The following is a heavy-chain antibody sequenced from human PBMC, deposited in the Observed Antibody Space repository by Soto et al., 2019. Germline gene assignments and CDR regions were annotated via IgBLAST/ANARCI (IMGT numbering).Heavy chain of an antibody. V-gene: IGHV3-23*01. CDR1: GFTFSSYA. D-gene: IGHD2-21*01. CDR3: AKGRPGVAAAPDY. J-gene: IGHJ4*02. CDR2: ISGSGSGT. Sequence: GGSLRLSCAASGFTFSSYAMSWVRQAPGKGLEWVSAISGSGSGTYYADSVKGRFTISRDNSKNTLFLHMTNLRAGDTALYFCAKGRPGVAAAPDYWGQGTLVTVSS.